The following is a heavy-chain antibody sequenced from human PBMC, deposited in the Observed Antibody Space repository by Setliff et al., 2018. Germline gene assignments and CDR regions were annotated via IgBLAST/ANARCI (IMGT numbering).Heavy chain of an antibody. CDR3: ARDASGSYGTEYFQH. D-gene: IGHD1-26*01. CDR2: INPHGSEK. V-gene: IGHV3-7*01. J-gene: IGHJ1*01. CDR1: GLSYSNYW. Sequence: GGSLRLSCTASGLSYSNYWVSWVRQAPGKGLEWLASINPHGSEKYYADSVKGRFTISKDNAKNSLYLQMNNLRAEDTALYFCARDASGSYGTEYFQHWGQGTLVTVSS.